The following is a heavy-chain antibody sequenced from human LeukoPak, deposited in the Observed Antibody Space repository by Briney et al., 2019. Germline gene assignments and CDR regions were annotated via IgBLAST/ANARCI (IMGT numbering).Heavy chain of an antibody. D-gene: IGHD6-19*01. J-gene: IGHJ4*02. Sequence: SETLSLTCTTSGVSISRFYWSWVRQPPGKGLEWIGNIYNGVPTFFNPSLKSRVTISVDTSRRQFFLELASVTAADTAVYYCVQTTGWPGFDYWGQGILVTVSS. V-gene: IGHV4-4*09. CDR1: GVSISRFY. CDR3: VQTTGWPGFDY. CDR2: IYNGVPT.